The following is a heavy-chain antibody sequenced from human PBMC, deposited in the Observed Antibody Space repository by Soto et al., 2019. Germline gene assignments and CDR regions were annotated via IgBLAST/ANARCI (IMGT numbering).Heavy chain of an antibody. CDR3: ARDFRDGYYFDY. J-gene: IGHJ4*02. CDR2: ISGSYSYT. Sequence: EVQLVESGGGLVKPGGSLRLSCAASGFTFSSYAMNWVRRAPGKGLEWVSSISGSYSYTYYADSVKGRFTISRDNAKNALYLKMNSLRAEDTAVYYCARDFRDGYYFDYWGQGTLVTVSS. D-gene: IGHD5-12*01. V-gene: IGHV3-21*01. CDR1: GFTFSSYA.